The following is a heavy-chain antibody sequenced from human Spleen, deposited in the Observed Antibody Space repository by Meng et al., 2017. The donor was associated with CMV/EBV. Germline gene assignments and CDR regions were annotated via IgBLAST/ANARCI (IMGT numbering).Heavy chain of an antibody. D-gene: IGHD1-26*01. V-gene: IGHV3-48*03. CDR3: ARSWELRGRGGDYYYYGMDV. J-gene: IGHJ6*02. CDR1: GFTFSGYE. Sequence: GESLKISCAASGFTFSGYEMNWVRQAPGKGLEWISYISSTGRTMYYADSVKGRFTISRDNDKNSLYLQMNSLRAEDTAVYYCARSWELRGRGGDYYYYGMDVWGQGTTVTVSS. CDR2: ISSTGRTM.